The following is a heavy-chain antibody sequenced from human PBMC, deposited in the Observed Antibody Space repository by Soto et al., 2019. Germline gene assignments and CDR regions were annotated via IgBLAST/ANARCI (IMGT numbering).Heavy chain of an antibody. CDR2: IIGDGKSI. V-gene: IGHV3-23*01. D-gene: IGHD1-26*01. CDR1: GXPVSKCS. CDR3: VKAVGPTAPSSRIFDY. J-gene: IGHJ4*02. Sequence: GSLRLSCAAPGXPVSKCSISWVRQAPGKGLELVSIIIGDGKSISYAESVNGRFTVSRDNSKNTLNLQMSSLTGDETAVYYCVKAVGPTAPSSRIFDYWGQGTLGTVSS.